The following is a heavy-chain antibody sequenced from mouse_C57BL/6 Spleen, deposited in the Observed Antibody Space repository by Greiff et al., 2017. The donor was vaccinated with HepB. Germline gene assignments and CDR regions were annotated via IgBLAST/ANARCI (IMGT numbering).Heavy chain of an antibody. J-gene: IGHJ1*03. CDR2: IYPRSGNT. CDR1: GYTFTSYG. D-gene: IGHD1-1*01. Sequence: LVESGAELARPGASVKLSCKASGYTFTSYGISWVKQRTGQGLEWIGEIYPRSGNTYYNEKFKGKATLTADKSSSTAYMELRSLTSEDSAVYFCARVGVVATNWYFDVWGTGTTVTVSS. V-gene: IGHV1-81*01. CDR3: ARVGVVATNWYFDV.